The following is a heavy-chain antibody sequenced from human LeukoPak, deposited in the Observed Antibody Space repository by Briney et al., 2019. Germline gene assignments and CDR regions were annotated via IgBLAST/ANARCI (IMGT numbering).Heavy chain of an antibody. V-gene: IGHV3-53*01. CDR1: GFTVSGTH. CDR3: ARDQATSGGGLDS. J-gene: IGHJ4*02. Sequence: GGSLRLSCAASGFTVSGTHMSWVRQAPGKGLEWVSAIYTGGTTYYSDSVEGRFTISRDKSKNTLYLQMDSLRVEDTAVYYCARDQATSGGGLDSWGEGTLVTVSS. CDR2: IYTGGTT. D-gene: IGHD3-16*01.